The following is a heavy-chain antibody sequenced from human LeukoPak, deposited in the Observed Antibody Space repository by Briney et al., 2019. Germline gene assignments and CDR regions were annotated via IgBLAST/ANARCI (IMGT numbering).Heavy chain of an antibody. V-gene: IGHV1-69*05. J-gene: IGHJ4*02. CDR3: ARPGDYSPAWDY. Sequence: SVKVSCKASGGTFSSYAIGWVRQAPGQGLEWMGRIIPIFGTANYAQKFQGRVTITTDESTSTAYMELSSLRSEDTAVYYCARPGDYSPAWDYWGQGTLVTVSS. CDR2: IIPIFGTA. D-gene: IGHD4-17*01. CDR1: GGTFSSYA.